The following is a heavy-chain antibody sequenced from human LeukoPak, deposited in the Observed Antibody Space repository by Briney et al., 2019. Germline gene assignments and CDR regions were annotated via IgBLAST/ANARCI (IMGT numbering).Heavy chain of an antibody. J-gene: IGHJ4*02. CDR1: GASISSYY. Sequence: SETLSLTCTVSGASISSYYYNLIRPTAGRGLEWIGRLYISGSTDYNPSLKSRVTISVDTSKNQFSLKLSSVTAADTAVYFCARDLSGSLYFDYWGQGVLVTVSS. D-gene: IGHD3-10*01. CDR3: ARDLSGSLYFDY. CDR2: LYISGST. V-gene: IGHV4-4*07.